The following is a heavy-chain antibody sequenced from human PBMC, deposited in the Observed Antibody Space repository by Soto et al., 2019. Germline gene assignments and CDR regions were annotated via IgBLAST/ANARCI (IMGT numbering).Heavy chain of an antibody. Sequence: GGSLRLSCAASGFTFSSYAMSWVRQAPGKGLEWVSAISGSGGSTYYADSVKGRLTISRTNSKNTLYLQMNSLRAEDTAVYYCAIQGRVDTAMVSWGCFDYWGQGTLVTVSS. CDR1: GFTFSSYA. J-gene: IGHJ4*02. CDR2: ISGSGGST. D-gene: IGHD5-18*01. CDR3: AIQGRVDTAMVSWGCFDY. V-gene: IGHV3-23*01.